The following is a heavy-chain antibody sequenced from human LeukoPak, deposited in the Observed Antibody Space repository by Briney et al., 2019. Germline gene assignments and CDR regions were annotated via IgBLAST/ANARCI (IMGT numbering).Heavy chain of an antibody. CDR2: IIPILGIA. D-gene: IGHD1-7*01. CDR3: APTTAAGTTIDY. V-gene: IGHV1-69*04. CDR1: GGTFSSYA. Sequence: SVKVSCKASGGTFSSYAISWVRQAPGQGLEWMGRIIPILGIANYAQKFQGRVTITADKSTSTAYMELSSLRSEDTAVYYCAPTTAAGTTIDYWGQGALVTVSS. J-gene: IGHJ4*02.